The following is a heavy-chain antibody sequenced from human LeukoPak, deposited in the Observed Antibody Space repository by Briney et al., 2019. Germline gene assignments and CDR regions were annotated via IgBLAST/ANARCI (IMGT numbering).Heavy chain of an antibody. CDR1: GYSFSSYW. Sequence: GESLQISCKASGYSFSSYWIGWVRQMPGKGLEWMGIIFPGDSDTRYSPSFQGQVTISADRSISTAYLQWSSLKASDTAIYYCARLSTRMGPFDYWGQGTLVSVSS. J-gene: IGHJ4*02. V-gene: IGHV5-51*01. CDR3: ARLSTRMGPFDY. CDR2: IFPGDSDT. D-gene: IGHD1-1*01.